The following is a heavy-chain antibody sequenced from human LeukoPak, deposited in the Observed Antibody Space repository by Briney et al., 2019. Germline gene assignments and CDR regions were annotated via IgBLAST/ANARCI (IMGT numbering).Heavy chain of an antibody. J-gene: IGHJ6*03. CDR2: MNPNSGNT. CDR3: ARDPGVLLWFGELLLSYYYMDV. Sequence: ASVKVSCKASGYTFTSYDINWVRQATGQGLEWMGWMNPNSGNTGYAQKFQGRVTITRNTSISTAYMELSSLRSDDTAVYYCARDPGVLLWFGELLLSYYYMDVWGKGTTVTVSS. V-gene: IGHV1-8*03. D-gene: IGHD3-10*01. CDR1: GYTFTSYD.